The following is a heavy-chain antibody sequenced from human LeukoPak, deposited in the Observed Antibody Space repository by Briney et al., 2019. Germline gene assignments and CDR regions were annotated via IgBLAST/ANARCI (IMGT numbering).Heavy chain of an antibody. CDR1: GYTFTVFY. CDR3: AREGIRIAAAGTIDY. Sequence: GASVRVSCRASGYTFTVFYIHWVRQAPGQGLEWMGWINPKSGGTNYAQKFQGRVTMTRDTSISTAYMELRRLRSDDTAVYYCAREGIRIAAAGTIDYWGQGTLVTVSS. CDR2: INPKSGGT. V-gene: IGHV1-2*02. D-gene: IGHD6-13*01. J-gene: IGHJ4*02.